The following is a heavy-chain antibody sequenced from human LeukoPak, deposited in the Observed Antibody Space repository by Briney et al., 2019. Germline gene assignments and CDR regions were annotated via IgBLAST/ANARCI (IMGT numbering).Heavy chain of an antibody. V-gene: IGHV4-59*01. CDR2: IYYSGST. J-gene: IGHJ5*02. CDR3: ARSTGAMIASRVWFDP. CDR1: GGSITSYY. D-gene: IGHD3-22*01. Sequence: SETLSLTCTVSGGSITSYYWSWIRQPPGKGLEWIGYIYYSGSTSYNPSLESRVTMSVGTSKDQFSLKLTSVTAADTAVYYCARSTGAMIASRVWFDPWGQGTLVTVSS.